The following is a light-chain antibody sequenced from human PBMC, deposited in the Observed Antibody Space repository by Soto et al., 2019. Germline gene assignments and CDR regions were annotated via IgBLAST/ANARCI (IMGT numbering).Light chain of an antibody. CDR3: SSYTGSSTSNYV. V-gene: IGLV2-14*01. CDR2: EVG. Sequence: QSALTQPASVSGSPGQSITISCTGTSSDVGGYNYVSWYQQHPGKAPKLMIYEVGNRPSGVSNRFSGSKSGNTASLTISGLQAEDEADYYCSSYTGSSTSNYVFETGTKLTVL. CDR1: SSDVGGYNY. J-gene: IGLJ1*01.